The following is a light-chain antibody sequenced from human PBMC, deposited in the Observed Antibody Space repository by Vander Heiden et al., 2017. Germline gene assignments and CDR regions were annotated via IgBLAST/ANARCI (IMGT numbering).Light chain of an antibody. V-gene: IGKV1-6*01. CDR1: QDNRND. Sequence: AIQMTQPPSSLSASVGDRVTITCRASQDNRNDLGWYQQRPGKAPKLLIFGASHLQSGVPSRFSGSGSGTDFTLTINNLQPEDFATYYCLQDYFYPRTFGQGTKVEIK. J-gene: IGKJ1*01. CDR2: GAS. CDR3: LQDYFYPRT.